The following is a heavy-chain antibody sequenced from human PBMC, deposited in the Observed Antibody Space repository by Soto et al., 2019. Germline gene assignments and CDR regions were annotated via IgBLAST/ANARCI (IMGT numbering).Heavy chain of an antibody. CDR2: IKSKADGGTA. D-gene: IGHD3-3*01. CDR3: TTGSVFRVTTYGEDY. Sequence: PGGSLRLSCAASGFIFTNAWMSWVRQAPGKGLEWVGRIKSKADGGTADYAAPVKGRFSISRDDSQNALFLQLSSLKTEDTAVYYCTTGSVFRVTTYGEDYWGQGTLVTVSS. V-gene: IGHV3-15*01. J-gene: IGHJ4*02. CDR1: GFIFTNAW.